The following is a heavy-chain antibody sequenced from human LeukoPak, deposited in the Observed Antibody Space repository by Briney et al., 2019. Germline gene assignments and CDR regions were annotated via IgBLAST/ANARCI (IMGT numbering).Heavy chain of an antibody. D-gene: IGHD2-2*02. V-gene: IGHV3-23*01. CDR3: AKGLRYCSSTSCYSWSAFDI. CDR1: AFTFSSYW. CDR2: ISGSGGST. Sequence: GGSLRLSCAASAFTFSSYWMSWVRQAPGKGLEWVSAISGSGGSTYYADSVKGRFTISRDNSKNTLYLQMNSLRAEDTAVYYCAKGLRYCSSTSCYSWSAFDIWGQGTMVTVSS. J-gene: IGHJ3*02.